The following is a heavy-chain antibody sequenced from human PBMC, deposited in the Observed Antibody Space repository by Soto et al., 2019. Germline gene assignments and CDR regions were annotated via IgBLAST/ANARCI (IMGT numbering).Heavy chain of an antibody. CDR2: INHSGST. V-gene: IGHV4-34*01. CDR3: AREHYCSSTRCYGRFDY. CDR1: GGSFRGYY. Sequence: PSETLFLTCAVYGGSFRGYYWSWIRQPPGKGLEWIGEINHSGSTNYNPSLKSRVTISVDTSKNQFSLKLSSVTAADTAVYYCAREHYCSSTRCYGRFDYWGQGTLVTVSS. J-gene: IGHJ4*02. D-gene: IGHD2-2*01.